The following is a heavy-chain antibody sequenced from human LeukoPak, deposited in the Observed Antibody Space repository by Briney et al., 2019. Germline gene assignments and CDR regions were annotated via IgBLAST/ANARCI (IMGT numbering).Heavy chain of an antibody. V-gene: IGHV4-59*12. CDR1: GDSLSGYW. CDR3: TRRRYYGPVGLDF. Sequence: SETLSLTCSVSGDSLSGYWWTWIRQPPGKGLEWIGIIYYTGSTDYNPSLKRRVTLSADTSKNQFSLKLTSVTAADTAVYYCTRRRYYGPVGLDFWGRGTLVTVSS. D-gene: IGHD3-10*01. J-gene: IGHJ4*02. CDR2: IYYTGST.